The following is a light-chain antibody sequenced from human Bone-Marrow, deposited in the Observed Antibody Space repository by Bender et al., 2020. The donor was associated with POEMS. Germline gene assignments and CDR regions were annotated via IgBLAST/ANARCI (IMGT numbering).Light chain of an antibody. V-gene: IGLV3-25*02. CDR3: KSVDSGGSYV. Sequence: SFELTQPPSVSVSPGQTARFTCSGDALSKQYVYWYQKKPGQAPVLVMYKDSERPSGIPERFSGSASGTTVTLTISGVQAEAEPDYFCKSVDSGGSYVIGTGTTVTV. J-gene: IGLJ1*01. CDR1: ALSKQY. CDR2: KDS.